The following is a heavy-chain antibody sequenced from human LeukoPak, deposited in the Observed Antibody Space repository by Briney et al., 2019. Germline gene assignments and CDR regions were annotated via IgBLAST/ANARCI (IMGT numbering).Heavy chain of an antibody. CDR2: ISNDGSKK. D-gene: IGHD5-18*01. V-gene: IGHV3-30*18. CDR3: AKDRYSYAFEYSDS. J-gene: IGHJ4*02. Sequence: GGSLRLSCAASGFIFSSYSMNWVRQAPGKGLDWVAVISNDGSKKYYADSVKGRFTISRDNSKNTLSLQVSSLRTEDTAVYYCAKDRYSYAFEYSDSWGQGTLVTVSS. CDR1: GFIFSSYS.